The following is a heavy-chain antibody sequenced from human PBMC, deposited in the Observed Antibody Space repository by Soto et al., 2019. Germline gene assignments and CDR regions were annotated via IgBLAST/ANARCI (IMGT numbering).Heavy chain of an antibody. V-gene: IGHV3-48*01. CDR3: ARDQLYYNDISGRPLNAFDV. J-gene: IGHJ3*01. Sequence: GGSLRLSCAASGFTFSSYSMNWVRQAPGKGLEWVSYISSSSSTIYYADSVKGRFTISRDNAKNSLYLQMNSLRAEDTAVYYCARDQLYYNDISGRPLNAFDVWGQGTMVTVAS. D-gene: IGHD3-22*01. CDR1: GFTFSSYS. CDR2: ISSSSSTI.